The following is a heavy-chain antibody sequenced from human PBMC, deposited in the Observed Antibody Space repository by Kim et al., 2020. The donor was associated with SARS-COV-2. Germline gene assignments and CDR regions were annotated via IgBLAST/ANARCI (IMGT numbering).Heavy chain of an antibody. CDR1: GFTFSTYW. D-gene: IGHD3-22*01. Sequence: GGSLRLSCAASGFTFSTYWMSWVRQAPGKGLEWVANINQDGSKKNYVESVKGRLTVSRDNAKNSLYLQMNSLRAEDTAVYFCTRESTRHYYASDGYQENYWGQGTLVTVSS. J-gene: IGHJ4*02. CDR2: INQDGSKK. V-gene: IGHV3-7*01. CDR3: TRESTRHYYASDGYQENY.